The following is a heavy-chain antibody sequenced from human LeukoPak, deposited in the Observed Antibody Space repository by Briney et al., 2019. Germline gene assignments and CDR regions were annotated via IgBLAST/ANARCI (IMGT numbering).Heavy chain of an antibody. CDR3: AREKEGYCSRTSCYLDYYYYYMDV. Sequence: GGSLRLSCAASGFTFSSYGMSWVRQAPGKGLEWVSAISGSGGSTYYADSVKGRFTISRDNSKNTLYLQMNSLRAEDTAVYYCAREKEGYCSRTSCYLDYYYYYMDVWGKGTTVTISS. CDR1: GFTFSSYG. CDR2: ISGSGGST. V-gene: IGHV3-23*01. J-gene: IGHJ6*03. D-gene: IGHD2-2*01.